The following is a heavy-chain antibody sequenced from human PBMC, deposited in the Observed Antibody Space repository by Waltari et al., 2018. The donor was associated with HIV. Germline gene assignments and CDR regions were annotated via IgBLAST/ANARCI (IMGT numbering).Heavy chain of an antibody. D-gene: IGHD2-2*02. CDR2: IYTSGST. Sequence: QVQLQESGPGLVKPSQTLSLTCTVSGGSISSGSYYWSWIRQPAGKGLEWIGRIYTSGSTTYNPALKSRVTMSVDTSKNQFSRKLSSVTAADTAVYYCARAKGGGYCSSTSCYRFNYYYYGMDVWGQGTTVTVSS. CDR1: GGSISSGSYY. V-gene: IGHV4-61*02. CDR3: ARAKGGGYCSSTSCYRFNYYYYGMDV. J-gene: IGHJ6*02.